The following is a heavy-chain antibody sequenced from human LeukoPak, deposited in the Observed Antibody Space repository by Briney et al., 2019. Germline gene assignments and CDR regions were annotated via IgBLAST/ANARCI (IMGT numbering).Heavy chain of an antibody. V-gene: IGHV3-48*01. CDR3: ARGYYDFWSNYGYFDY. Sequence: GGSLRLSCAASGFTFSIYTMNWVRQAPGKGLDWVSYISSSSNTIYYADSVRGRFTISRDNAKNSLYLQMNSLRAEDTAVYYCARGYYDFWSNYGYFDYWGQGTLVTVSS. D-gene: IGHD3-3*01. CDR1: GFTFSIYT. CDR2: ISSSSNTI. J-gene: IGHJ4*02.